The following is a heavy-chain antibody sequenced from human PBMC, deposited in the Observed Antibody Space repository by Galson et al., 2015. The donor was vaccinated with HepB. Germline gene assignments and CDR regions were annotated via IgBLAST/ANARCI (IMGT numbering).Heavy chain of an antibody. Sequence: SLRLSCAASGFTFSSFWMSWVRQPPGKGLEWVVNIKQDGSDKYYVDSVKGRFTISRDNAKNSMYLQMNSLRAEDTAVYYCARVGVFLWFGDQESPFDYWGQGTLVTVSS. D-gene: IGHD3-10*01. V-gene: IGHV3-7*03. CDR3: ARVGVFLWFGDQESPFDY. CDR2: IKQDGSDK. CDR1: GFTFSSFW. J-gene: IGHJ4*02.